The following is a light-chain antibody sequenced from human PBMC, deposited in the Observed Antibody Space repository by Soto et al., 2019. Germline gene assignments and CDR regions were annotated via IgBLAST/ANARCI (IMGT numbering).Light chain of an antibody. CDR1: QGISSW. V-gene: IGKV1-12*01. Sequence: DIPMTQSPSSVSAAVGDRVTITCRASQGISSWLAWYQQKPGKAPKLVIYAASNLQSGVPSRFSGSGSGTDFTLTISTLQPEDSAIYFCQQANSFPHTFGQGTKLEI. J-gene: IGKJ2*01. CDR3: QQANSFPHT. CDR2: AAS.